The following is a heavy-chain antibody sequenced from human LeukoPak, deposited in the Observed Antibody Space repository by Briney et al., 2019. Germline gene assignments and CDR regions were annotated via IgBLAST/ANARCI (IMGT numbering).Heavy chain of an antibody. CDR2: INPSGGST. J-gene: IGHJ5*02. Sequence: GASVKVSCKASGYTFTSYYMHWVRQAPGQGLEWMGIINPSGGSTSYAQKFQGRVTMTRDTSISTAYMELSRLRSDDTAVYYCARDARIAAAGYNWFDPWGQGTLVTVSS. V-gene: IGHV1-46*01. CDR3: ARDARIAAAGYNWFDP. CDR1: GYTFTSYY. D-gene: IGHD6-13*01.